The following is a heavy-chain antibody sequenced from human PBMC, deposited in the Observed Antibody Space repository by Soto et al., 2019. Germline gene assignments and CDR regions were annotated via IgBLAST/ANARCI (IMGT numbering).Heavy chain of an antibody. V-gene: IGHV5-51*01. CDR3: FLQQKLTWVNY. CDR2: IYPDDSDT. J-gene: IGHJ4*02. CDR1: GYTFTGYW. D-gene: IGHD1-1*01. Sequence: GESLKISCKASGYTFTGYWIGWVRQLPGKGLEWMGFIYPDDSDTRYSPSFQGQVTISAATSISTASLQWSSLKVSDTAMYYWFLQQKLTWVNYWGQGTMGTVSS.